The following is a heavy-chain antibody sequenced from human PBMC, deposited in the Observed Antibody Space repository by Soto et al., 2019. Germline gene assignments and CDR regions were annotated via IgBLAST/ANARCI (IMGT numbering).Heavy chain of an antibody. CDR1: GYTFASYA. J-gene: IGHJ6*02. Sequence: XSVKVSCKASGYTFASYAMHWVRQAPGQRLEWMGWINAGNGNTKYSQKFQGRVTITRDTSASTAYMELSSLRSEDTAVYYCARLMAIFGVGYYYGMDVWGQGSTVTVSS. CDR3: ARLMAIFGVGYYYGMDV. V-gene: IGHV1-3*01. CDR2: INAGNGNT. D-gene: IGHD3-3*01.